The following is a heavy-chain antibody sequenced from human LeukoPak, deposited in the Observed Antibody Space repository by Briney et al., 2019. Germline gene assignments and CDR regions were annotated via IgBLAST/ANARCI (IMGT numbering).Heavy chain of an antibody. D-gene: IGHD2-2*01. CDR1: GGSISSGGYY. CDR3: ARSAVRVVVPAADAFDI. V-gene: IGHV4-30-2*01. CDR2: IYHSGST. Sequence: SETLSLTCTVSGGSISSGGYYWSWIRQPPGKGLEWIGYIYHSGSTYYNPSLKSRVTISVDRSKNQFSLKLSSVTAADTAVYYCARSAVRVVVPAADAFDIWGQGTMVTVS. J-gene: IGHJ3*02.